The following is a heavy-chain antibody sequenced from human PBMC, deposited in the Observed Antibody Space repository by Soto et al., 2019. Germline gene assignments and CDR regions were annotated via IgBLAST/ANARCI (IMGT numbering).Heavy chain of an antibody. J-gene: IGHJ4*02. CDR2: INHSGST. D-gene: IGHD3-22*01. Sequence: QVQLQQWGAGLLKPSETLSLTCAVYGGSFSGYYWSWIRQPPGKGLEWMGEINHSGSTNYNPSLKSRVTISVDTSKNQFSLKLSSVTAADTAVYYCARRTYYYDSSGYYGFDYWGQGTLVTVSS. V-gene: IGHV4-34*01. CDR1: GGSFSGYY. CDR3: ARRTYYYDSSGYYGFDY.